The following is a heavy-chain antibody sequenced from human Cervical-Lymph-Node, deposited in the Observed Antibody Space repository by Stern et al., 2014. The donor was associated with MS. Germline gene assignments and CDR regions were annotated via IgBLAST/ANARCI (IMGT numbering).Heavy chain of an antibody. Sequence: EVQLVQSGAEVKKPGESLKISCKGSGYSFSSYWIGWVRQMPGKGLEWMGIIYPDDSEVTYSPSFQGQVTISADESITTAYLQWGSLKASDTAMYFCARGGRSLINPFAYWGQGALVTVSS. V-gene: IGHV5-51*03. D-gene: IGHD3-10*01. CDR2: IYPDDSEV. CDR1: GYSFSSYW. J-gene: IGHJ4*02. CDR3: ARGGRSLINPFAY.